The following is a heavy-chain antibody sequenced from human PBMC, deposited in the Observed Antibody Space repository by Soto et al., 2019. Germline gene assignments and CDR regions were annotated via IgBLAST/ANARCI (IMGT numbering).Heavy chain of an antibody. CDR1: GFTFSSYG. J-gene: IGHJ3*02. V-gene: IGHV3-30*18. CDR3: AKDQTYYDILADAFDI. Sequence: GGSLRLSCVASGFTFSSYGMHWVRQAPGKGLEWVAVISYDGSNKYYADSVKGRFTISRDNSKNTLYLQMNSLRAEDTAVYYCAKDQTYYDILADAFDIWGQGTMVTVSS. CDR2: ISYDGSNK. D-gene: IGHD3-9*01.